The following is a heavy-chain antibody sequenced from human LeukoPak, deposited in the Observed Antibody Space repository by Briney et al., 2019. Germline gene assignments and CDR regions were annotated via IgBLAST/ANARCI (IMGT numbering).Heavy chain of an antibody. CDR2: IRDSGGST. J-gene: IGHJ6*02. CDR1: GITFSNYD. V-gene: IGHV3-23*01. CDR3: AKVKDYYYYAMDV. Sequence: GGSLRLSCAASGITFSNYDMSWVRQAPGKGLEWVSAIRDSGGSTYYADSVKGRFTISRDNSKNTLYLQMNSLRAEGTAIYYCAKVKDYYYYAMDVWGLGTTVTVSS.